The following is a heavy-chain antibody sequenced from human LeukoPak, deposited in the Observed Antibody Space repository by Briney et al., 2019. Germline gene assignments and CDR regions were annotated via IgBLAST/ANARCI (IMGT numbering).Heavy chain of an antibody. CDR1: GGSISSSSYY. V-gene: IGHV4-39*07. CDR2: IYYSGST. D-gene: IGHD4-17*01. CDR3: ARAEDYGDLGWFDP. J-gene: IGHJ5*02. Sequence: SETLSLTCTVSGGSISSSSYYWGWIRQPPGKGLEWIGSIYYSGSTNYNPSLKSRVTISVDTSKNQFSLKLSSVTAADTAVYYCARAEDYGDLGWFDPWGQGTLVTVSS.